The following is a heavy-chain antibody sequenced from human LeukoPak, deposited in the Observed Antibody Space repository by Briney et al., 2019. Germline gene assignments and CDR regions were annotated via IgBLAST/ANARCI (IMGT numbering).Heavy chain of an antibody. D-gene: IGHD3-22*01. V-gene: IGHV3-73*01. CDR3: TGDNFDSSVKFDY. CDR2: IRSKANNYAT. CDR1: GFTFSGSA. Sequence: GGSLRLSCVVSGFTFSGSAVHWVRQASGKGLEWVGRIRSKANNYATAYAASVKGRFTISRDDSKNTAYLQMNSLKTEDTAVYYCTGDNFDSSVKFDYWGQGTLVTVSS. J-gene: IGHJ4*02.